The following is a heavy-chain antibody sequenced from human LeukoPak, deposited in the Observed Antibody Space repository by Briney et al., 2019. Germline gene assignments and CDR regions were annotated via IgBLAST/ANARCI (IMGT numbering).Heavy chain of an antibody. V-gene: IGHV3-30*18. CDR2: VSDDGSKK. CDR3: AKASTVVTPTFDY. J-gene: IGHJ4*02. Sequence: PGRSLRLSCAASGFTFSSYGMHWVRQAPGNGREWVAAVSDDGSKKYYPDSVKGRFTISRDNSKNTLYLQMNSLTAEDTAVYYCAKASTVVTPTFDYWGQGTLVTVSS. D-gene: IGHD4-23*01. CDR1: GFTFSSYG.